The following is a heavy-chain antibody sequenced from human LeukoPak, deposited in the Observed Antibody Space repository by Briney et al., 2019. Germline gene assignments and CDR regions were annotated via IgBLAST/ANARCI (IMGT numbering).Heavy chain of an antibody. Sequence: SVKVSCKASGGTFSSYAISWVRQAPGQGLEWMGGVIPIFGTANYAQKFQGRVTITADESTSTAYMELSSLRSEDTAVYYCARALGYSYGPIYYYGMDVWGQGTTVTVSS. CDR2: VIPIFGTA. CDR1: GGTFSSYA. D-gene: IGHD5-18*01. J-gene: IGHJ6*02. V-gene: IGHV1-69*01. CDR3: ARALGYSYGPIYYYGMDV.